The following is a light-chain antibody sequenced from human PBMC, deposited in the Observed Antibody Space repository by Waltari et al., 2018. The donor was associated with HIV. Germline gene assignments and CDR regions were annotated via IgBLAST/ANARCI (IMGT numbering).Light chain of an antibody. CDR3: QSYDSSMSGGEG. J-gene: IGLJ2*01. Sequence: QSVLTQPPSVSGAPGQRVTISCTGSSSNIGAGYDVHWYQQLPGTAPKPLIYGNSNGHTGVPDRFSGSKSCTSASLAITGRQAEDEADYYCQSYDSSMSGGEGLGGGTKLTVL. V-gene: IGLV1-40*01. CDR1: SSNIGAGYD. CDR2: GNS.